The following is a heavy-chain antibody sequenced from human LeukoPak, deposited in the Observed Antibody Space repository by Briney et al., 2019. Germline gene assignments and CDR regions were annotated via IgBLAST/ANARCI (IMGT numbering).Heavy chain of an antibody. CDR1: GGTFSSYA. V-gene: IGHV1-69*04. CDR3: ARVAVASLDYFDS. D-gene: IGHD6-19*01. J-gene: IGHJ4*02. Sequence: GASVKDFCKASGGTFSSYAISWVRQVPGQGLEWMGRIIPILVISNYAQRFQGRVTITADKSTTTAYMEVSSLRSEDTAVYYCARVAVASLDYFDSWGQGTLVTVSS. CDR2: IIPILVIS.